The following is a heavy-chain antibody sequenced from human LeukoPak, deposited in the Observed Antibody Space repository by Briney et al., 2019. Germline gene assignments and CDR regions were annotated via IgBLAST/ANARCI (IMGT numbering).Heavy chain of an antibody. Sequence: ASVKVSCKASGYTFTSYYMHWVRQAPGQGLEWMGIINPSGGSTSYAQKFQGRVTMTRDTSTSTVYMELSSLRSEDTGVYYCARVINTAMTTGYFDYWGQGTLVTVSS. CDR3: ARVINTAMTTGYFDY. J-gene: IGHJ4*02. V-gene: IGHV1-46*01. CDR2: INPSGGST. D-gene: IGHD5-18*01. CDR1: GYTFTSYY.